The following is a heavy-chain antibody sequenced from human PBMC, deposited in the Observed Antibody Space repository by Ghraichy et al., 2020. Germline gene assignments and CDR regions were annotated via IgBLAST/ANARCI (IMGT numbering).Heavy chain of an antibody. CDR3: AKEGGRLGEGAFDV. D-gene: IGHD3-10*01. CDR1: GFTFDGYP. CDR2: LGADGRST. Sequence: GGSLRLSCAVSGFTFDGYPMTWVRQAPGKGLEWVSTLGADGRSTFYADSVKGRFTISRDKSKRTMYLQMNSLRADDTAVYYCAKEGGRLGEGAFDVWGQGTKVTVSS. V-gene: IGHV3-23*01. J-gene: IGHJ3*01.